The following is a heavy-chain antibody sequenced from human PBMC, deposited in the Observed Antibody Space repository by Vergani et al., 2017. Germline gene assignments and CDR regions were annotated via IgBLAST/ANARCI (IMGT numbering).Heavy chain of an antibody. CDR2: ISSSGSTI. D-gene: IGHD6-13*01. Sequence: QVQLVESGGGLVKPGGSLRLSCAASGFTFSDYYMSWIRQAPGKGLEWVSYISSSGSTIYYADSVKGRFTISRDNSKNTLYLQMNSLRAEDTAVYYCAKVNSSSSPPDYWGQGTLVTVSS. CDR1: GFTFSDYY. J-gene: IGHJ4*02. V-gene: IGHV3-11*01. CDR3: AKVNSSSSPPDY.